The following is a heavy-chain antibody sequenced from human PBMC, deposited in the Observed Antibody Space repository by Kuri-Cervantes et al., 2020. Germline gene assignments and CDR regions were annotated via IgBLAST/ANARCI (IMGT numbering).Heavy chain of an antibody. J-gene: IGHJ4*02. CDR1: GITFSSYW. Sequence: GESLKISCAASGITFSSYWMSWVRQAPGKGLEWVANIKQDGSEKYYVDSVKGRFTISRDNAKNSLYLQMNSLRAEDTAVYYCARRTVPLFPSSGWYYFDYWGQGTLVTVSS. D-gene: IGHD6-19*01. CDR3: ARRTVPLFPSSGWYYFDY. CDR2: IKQDGSEK. V-gene: IGHV3-7*03.